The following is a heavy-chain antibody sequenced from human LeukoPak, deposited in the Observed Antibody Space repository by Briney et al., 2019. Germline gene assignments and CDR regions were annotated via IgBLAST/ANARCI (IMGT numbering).Heavy chain of an antibody. Sequence: GGSLRLSCAASGFTFSSYWMSWVRQAPGKGLEWVANIKQDGSEKYYVDSVKGRFTISRDNAKNSLYLQMNSLRAEDTAVYYCARDPGATYYYDSSGYGGYFDLWGRGTLVTVSS. CDR2: IKQDGSEK. CDR1: GFTFSSYW. CDR3: ARDPGATYYYDSSGYGGYFDL. J-gene: IGHJ2*01. V-gene: IGHV3-7*01. D-gene: IGHD3-22*01.